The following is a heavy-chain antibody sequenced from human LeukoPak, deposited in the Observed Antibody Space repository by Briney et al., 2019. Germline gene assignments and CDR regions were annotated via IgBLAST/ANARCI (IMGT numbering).Heavy chain of an antibody. CDR1: GFTFSSYA. J-gene: IGHJ4*02. CDR2: ISGSGGST. V-gene: IGHV3-23*01. D-gene: IGHD6-19*01. CDR3: AKDPNSSGWYYFDY. Sequence: QPGGSLRLSCAASGFTFSSYAMSWVRQAPGKGLEWVSAISGSGGSTYYADSVKSRFTISRDNSKNTLYLQMNSLRAEDTAVYYCAKDPNSSGWYYFDYWGQGTLVTVSS.